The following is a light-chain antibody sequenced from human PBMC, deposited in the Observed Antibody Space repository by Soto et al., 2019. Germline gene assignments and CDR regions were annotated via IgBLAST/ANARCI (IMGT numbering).Light chain of an antibody. V-gene: IGKV3-15*01. CDR3: QQRSNWPRP. Sequence: LITQSASTLSVSQGERATLSCRASQSINSDLAWYQQKPGQAPRLLIYGASTRATDIPARFSGSGSGTEFTLTISSLEPEDFAVYYCQQRSNWPRPFGQGTRPEIK. J-gene: IGKJ5*01. CDR1: QSINSD. CDR2: GAS.